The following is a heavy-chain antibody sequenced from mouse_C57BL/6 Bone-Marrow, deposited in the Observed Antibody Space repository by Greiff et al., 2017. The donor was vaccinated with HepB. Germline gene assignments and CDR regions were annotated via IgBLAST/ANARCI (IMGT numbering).Heavy chain of an antibody. D-gene: IGHD1-1*01. V-gene: IGHV5-9-1*02. CDR2: ISSGGDYI. Sequence: EVMLLESGEGLVKPGGSLKLSCAASGFTFSSYAMSWVRQTPEKRLEWVAYISSGGDYIYYADTVKGRFTISRDNARNTLYLQMSSLKSEDTAMYYCTRDCYGSSSYFDYWGKGTTLTVAS. CDR1: GFTFSSYA. J-gene: IGHJ2*01. CDR3: TRDCYGSSSYFDY.